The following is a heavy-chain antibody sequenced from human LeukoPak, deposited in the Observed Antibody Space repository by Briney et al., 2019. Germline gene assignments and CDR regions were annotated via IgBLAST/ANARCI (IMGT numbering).Heavy chain of an antibody. V-gene: IGHV4-59*08. CDR3: ATTRGYQLLHFDY. Sequence: PSETLSLTCTVSGGSISSYYWSWIRQPPGKGLEWIGYIYYSGSTNYNPSLKSRVTISVDTSKNQFSLKLSSVTAADTAVYYCATTRGYQLLHFDYWGQGAQVTVSS. CDR2: IYYSGST. J-gene: IGHJ4*02. D-gene: IGHD2-2*01. CDR1: GGSISSYY.